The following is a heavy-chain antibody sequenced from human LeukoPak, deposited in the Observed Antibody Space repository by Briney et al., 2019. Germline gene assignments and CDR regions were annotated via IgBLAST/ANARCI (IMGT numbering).Heavy chain of an antibody. CDR1: GFTFSSYS. D-gene: IGHD3-9*01. CDR2: ICSSSSTI. Sequence: GGSLRLSCAGSGFTFSSYSMNWVRQAPGKGLEWVSYICSSSSTIYYADSVKGRFTISRDNAKNSLYLQMNSLRAEDTAVYYCARALRYFDWLSTSPEYNWFDPWGQGTLVTVSS. CDR3: ARALRYFDWLSTSPEYNWFDP. V-gene: IGHV3-48*01. J-gene: IGHJ5*02.